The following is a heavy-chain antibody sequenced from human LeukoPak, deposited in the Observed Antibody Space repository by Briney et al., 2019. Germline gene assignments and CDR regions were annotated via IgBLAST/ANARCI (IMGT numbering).Heavy chain of an antibody. CDR3: ARKPRTSCCYSGY. Sequence: ASVKVSFKASGYTFTSYGISWVRQAHGQGLEWMGWITTYNGNTNYAQKLQGRVTMTTDTSTTTAYMELRSLRSDDTAVYYRARKPRTSCCYSGYWGQGTLVTVSS. J-gene: IGHJ4*02. CDR2: ITTYNGNT. V-gene: IGHV1-18*01. D-gene: IGHD2-2*01. CDR1: GYTFTSYG.